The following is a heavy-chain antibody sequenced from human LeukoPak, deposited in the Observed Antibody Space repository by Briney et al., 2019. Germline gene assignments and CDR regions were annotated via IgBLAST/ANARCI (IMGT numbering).Heavy chain of an antibody. CDR2: IYYSGST. CDR1: GGSISSYY. J-gene: IGHJ3*02. V-gene: IGHV4-59*08. Sequence: PSVTLSLTCTVSGGSISSYYWSWIRQPPGKALEWIGYIYYSGSTNYNPSLKSRVTISVDTSKNQFSLKLSSVTAADTAVYYCARHPMYYYDSSGTIKHAFDIWGQGTMVTVSS. D-gene: IGHD3-22*01. CDR3: ARHPMYYYDSSGTIKHAFDI.